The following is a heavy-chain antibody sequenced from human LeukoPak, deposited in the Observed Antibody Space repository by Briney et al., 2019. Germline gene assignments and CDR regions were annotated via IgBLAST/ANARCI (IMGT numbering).Heavy chain of an antibody. J-gene: IGHJ3*02. CDR2: IYHSGST. CDR3: ASLLGYCSSTSCFDAFDI. CDR1: GYSISSGYY. Sequence: SETLSLTCAVSGYSISSGYYWGWIRQPPEKGLEWIGSIYHSGSTYYNPSLKSRVTISVDTSKNQFSLKLSSVTAADTAVYYCASLLGYCSSTSCFDAFDIWGQGTMVTVSS. D-gene: IGHD2-2*01. V-gene: IGHV4-38-2*01.